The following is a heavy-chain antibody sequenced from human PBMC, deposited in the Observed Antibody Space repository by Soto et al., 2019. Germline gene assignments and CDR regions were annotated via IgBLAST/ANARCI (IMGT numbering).Heavy chain of an antibody. J-gene: IGHJ6*02. D-gene: IGHD3-16*01. CDR3: ARGDDFDYYYGVDV. CDR1: GGTFSNHA. CDR2: IVPMFGTS. V-gene: IGHV1-69*06. Sequence: ATVKVSCKASGGTFSNHAISWVRQAPGQGLEWMGGIVPMFGTSNYAQKFQGRVTTTADKSTNTAYMELSSLTSEDTAVYYCARGDDFDYYYGVDVWGQGTTVTVSS.